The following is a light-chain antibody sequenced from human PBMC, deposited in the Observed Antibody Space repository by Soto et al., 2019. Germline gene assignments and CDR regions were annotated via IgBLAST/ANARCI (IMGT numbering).Light chain of an antibody. J-gene: IGKJ5*01. V-gene: IGKV3D-20*02. Sequence: EIVLTQSPGTLSLSPGERATLSCRASQSVTSSYLAWYQLKPGQAPRLLIYGASSRATGIPDRFSGSGSGTDFTLTISSLEPEDFALYYCQQRSNWPITFGQGTRLEIK. CDR3: QQRSNWPIT. CDR2: GAS. CDR1: QSVTSSY.